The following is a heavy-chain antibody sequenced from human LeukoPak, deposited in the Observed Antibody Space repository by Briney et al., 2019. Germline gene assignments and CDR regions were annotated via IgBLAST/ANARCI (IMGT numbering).Heavy chain of an antibody. CDR2: IYTSGST. CDR3: ARHHYDFWSGYYSRPSTNWFDP. V-gene: IGHV4-4*09. Sequence: SETLSLTCTVSGGSISSYYWSWIRQPPGKGLEWIGYIYTSGSTNYNPSLKSRVTISVDTSKNQFSLKQSSVTAADTAVYYCARHHYDFWSGYYSRPSTNWFDPWGQGTLVTVSS. CDR1: GGSISSYY. J-gene: IGHJ5*02. D-gene: IGHD3-3*01.